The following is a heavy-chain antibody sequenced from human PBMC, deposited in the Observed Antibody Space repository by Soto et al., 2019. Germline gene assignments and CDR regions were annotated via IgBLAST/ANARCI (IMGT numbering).Heavy chain of an antibody. CDR1: GFTFTSSA. D-gene: IGHD3-10*01. Sequence: QMQLVQSGPEVKKPGTSVKVSCKASGFTFTSSAMQWVRQARGQRLEWIGWIVVGSGNTNYAQKFQERVTITRDMSTSTAYMELSSLRSEDTAVYYCAAGYYGSGNWENYYYYGMDVWGQGTTVTVSS. CDR3: AAGYYGSGNWENYYYYGMDV. J-gene: IGHJ6*02. V-gene: IGHV1-58*02. CDR2: IVVGSGNT.